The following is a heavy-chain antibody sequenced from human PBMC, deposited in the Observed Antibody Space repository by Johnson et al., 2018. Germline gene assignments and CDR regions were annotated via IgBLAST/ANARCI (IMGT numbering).Heavy chain of an antibody. J-gene: IGHJ4*02. D-gene: IGHD3-22*01. V-gene: IGHV3-66*02. CDR1: GFTVGNHY. CDR2: IYRSGTT. CDR3: ARYAYDNSGYFDY. Sequence: VQLVQSGGGLVQPGGSLRLSCAASGFTVGNHYMNWVRQAPGKGLEWVAIIYRSGTTYYADSVRGRFSSSRDNAKNTLYLQMHSLRVADTAVYYCARYAYDNSGYFDYWGQGTLVTVSS.